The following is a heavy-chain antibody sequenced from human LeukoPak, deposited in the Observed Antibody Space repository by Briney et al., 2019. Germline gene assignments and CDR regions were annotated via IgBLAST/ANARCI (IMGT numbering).Heavy chain of an antibody. J-gene: IGHJ3*02. CDR2: MNPNSGNT. V-gene: IGHV1-8*01. CDR3: ARANEMLNYYESSGHRTYDAFDI. D-gene: IGHD3-22*01. Sequence: ASVKVSCKASGYTFTSYDINWVRQATGQGLEWMGWMNPNSGNTGYAQKFQGRVTMTRRTSISTAYMELSSLRSEDTAVYYCARANEMLNYYESSGHRTYDAFDIWGQGTMVTVSS. CDR1: GYTFTSYD.